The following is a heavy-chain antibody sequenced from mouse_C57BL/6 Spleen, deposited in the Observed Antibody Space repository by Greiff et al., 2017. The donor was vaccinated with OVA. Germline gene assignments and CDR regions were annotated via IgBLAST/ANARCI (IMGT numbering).Heavy chain of an antibody. J-gene: IGHJ2*01. CDR2: INPYNGGT. CDR1: GYTFTDYY. CDR3: AREGGYYYGSSYYFDY. D-gene: IGHD1-1*01. Sequence: EVQLQQSGPVLVKPGASVKMSCKASGYTFTDYYMNWVKQSHGKSLEWIGVINPYNGGTSYNQKFKGKATLTVDKSSSTAYMELNSLTSVDSAVYYGAREGGYYYGSSYYFDYWGQGTTLTVSS. V-gene: IGHV1-19*01.